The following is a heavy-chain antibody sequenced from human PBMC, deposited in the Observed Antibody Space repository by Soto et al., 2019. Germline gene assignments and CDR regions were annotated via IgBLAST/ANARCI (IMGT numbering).Heavy chain of an antibody. Sequence: PGGSLRLSCAASGFTVSSNYMSWVRQAPGKGLEWVSVIYSGGSTYYADSVKGRFTISRDNSKNTLYLQMNSLRAEDTAVYYCARDPYYDSSGYYPYWGQGTLVTVSS. CDR1: GFTVSSNY. D-gene: IGHD3-22*01. J-gene: IGHJ4*02. CDR2: IYSGGST. V-gene: IGHV3-53*01. CDR3: ARDPYYDSSGYYPY.